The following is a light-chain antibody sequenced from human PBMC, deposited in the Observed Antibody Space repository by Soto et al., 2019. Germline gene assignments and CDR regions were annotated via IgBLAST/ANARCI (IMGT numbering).Light chain of an antibody. V-gene: IGLV2-14*01. CDR3: TSSLSNSVVV. CDR2: EVS. J-gene: IGLJ3*02. CDR1: SSDVGDYNY. Sequence: QSALTQPASVSGSPGQSITISCSGTSSDVGDYNYVSWYQQHPGKAPNLMIYEVSHRLSGVSNRFSGSNSGYTASLTISGLQDEDEAAYYCTSSLSNSVVVFGGGTKLTVL.